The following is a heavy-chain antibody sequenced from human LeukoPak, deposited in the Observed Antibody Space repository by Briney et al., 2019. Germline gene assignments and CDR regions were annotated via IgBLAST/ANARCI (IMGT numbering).Heavy chain of an antibody. CDR2: IYNGGAT. CDR3: ARDTDYYGMDV. V-gene: IGHV3-53*01. Sequence: PGGSLRLSCAASGLIVSNNYMTWVRQAPGKGLEWVSVIYNGGATHYADSVKGRFTVSIDNSKNTLYLQMDSLRAEDTAVYYCARDTDYYGMDVWGRGTTVTVSS. J-gene: IGHJ6*02. D-gene: IGHD4-17*01. CDR1: GLIVSNNY.